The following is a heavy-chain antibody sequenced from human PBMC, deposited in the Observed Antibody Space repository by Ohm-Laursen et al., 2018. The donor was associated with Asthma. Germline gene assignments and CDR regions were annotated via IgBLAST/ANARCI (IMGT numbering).Heavy chain of an antibody. V-gene: IGHV3-30-3*01. D-gene: IGHD1-26*01. CDR1: GFTFSSYS. CDR2: ISYDGSNQ. CDR3: ATWARSDSWGNFFPFDY. Sequence: SLRLSCTASGFTFSSYSMHWVRRAPDKGLEWVAVISYDGSNQYYADSVKGRFTISRDNSKNTLYLQMNSLRAEDTAVYYCATWARSDSWGNFFPFDYWGQGTLVTVSS. J-gene: IGHJ4*02.